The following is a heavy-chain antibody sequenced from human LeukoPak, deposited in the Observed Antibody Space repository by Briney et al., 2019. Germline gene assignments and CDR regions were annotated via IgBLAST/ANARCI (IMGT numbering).Heavy chain of an antibody. CDR3: ARDTETYYDYVWGSSSPTFDY. J-gene: IGHJ4*02. Sequence: GGSLRLSCAASGFTFRSYAIHWVRQAPGKGLEWVAVISYDGSNKYYGDSVKGRFTISRDNSKNTLFLQMNSLRAEDTAVYYCARDTETYYDYVWGSSSPTFDYWGQGTLVTVSS. V-gene: IGHV3-30*04. D-gene: IGHD3-16*01. CDR1: GFTFRSYA. CDR2: ISYDGSNK.